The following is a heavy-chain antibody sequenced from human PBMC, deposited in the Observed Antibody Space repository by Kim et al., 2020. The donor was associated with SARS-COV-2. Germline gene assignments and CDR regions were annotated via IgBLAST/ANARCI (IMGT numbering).Heavy chain of an antibody. CDR1: GASVTSYW. V-gene: IGHV4-59*02. CDR3: ATIGRAGDYPVY. Sequence: SETLSLTCAVSGASVTSYWWSWIRQPPGKGLEWIGEIYHSGGAMYNPSLKSRVTISIDTANMHFSLKLTSVTAADTAIYYCATIGRAGDYPVYWGQGTLVTVSS. D-gene: IGHD3-16*01. CDR2: IYHSGGA. J-gene: IGHJ4*02.